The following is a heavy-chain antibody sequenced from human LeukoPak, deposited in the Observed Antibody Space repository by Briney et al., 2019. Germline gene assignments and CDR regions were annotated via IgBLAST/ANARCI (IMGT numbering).Heavy chain of an antibody. Sequence: GGSLRLSCAASGFTVSNNYMSWVRQAPGKGLEWVSVIHSGGNTSYADSVKGRFTISRDNSENTLYLQMNSLRAEDTAVYYCARVKIRSGHHFGYYFDYWGQGILVTVSS. CDR1: GFTVSNNY. J-gene: IGHJ4*02. V-gene: IGHV3-53*01. CDR2: IHSGGNT. D-gene: IGHD5-12*01. CDR3: ARVKIRSGHHFGYYFDY.